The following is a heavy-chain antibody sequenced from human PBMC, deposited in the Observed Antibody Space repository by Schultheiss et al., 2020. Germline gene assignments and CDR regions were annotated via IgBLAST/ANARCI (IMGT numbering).Heavy chain of an antibody. J-gene: IGHJ4*02. V-gene: IGHV4-39*07. D-gene: IGHD4-17*01. CDR3: ARGHPSTVTKYYFDY. CDR1: GGSLSSSSYY. CDR2: IYYSGST. Sequence: GSLRLSCTVSGGSLSSSSYYWGWIRQPPGKGLEWIGSIYYSGSTYYNPSLKSRVTISVDTSKNQFSLKLSSVTAADTAVYYCARGHPSTVTKYYFDYWGQGTLVTVSS.